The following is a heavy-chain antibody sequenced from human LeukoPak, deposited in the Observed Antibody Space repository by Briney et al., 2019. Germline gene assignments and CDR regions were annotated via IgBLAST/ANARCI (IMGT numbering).Heavy chain of an antibody. V-gene: IGHV4-38-2*01. D-gene: IGHD5/OR15-5a*01. Sequence: SETLSLTCVVSDYSITSGDYWAWIRQPPGKGLEWIGSIYNSVSTSRNPSLKSRVTMSVDPSKNQFSLNLRSVTAADTAVYYCARSMSTEGWFDSWGRGTLVTVSS. CDR1: DYSITSGDY. CDR2: IYNSVST. CDR3: ARSMSTEGWFDS. J-gene: IGHJ5*01.